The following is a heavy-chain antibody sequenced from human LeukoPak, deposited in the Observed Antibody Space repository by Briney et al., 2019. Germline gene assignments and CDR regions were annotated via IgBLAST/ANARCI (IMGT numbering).Heavy chain of an antibody. J-gene: IGHJ4*02. V-gene: IGHV4-59*01. CDR1: GGSISSYY. CDR2: IYYSGGT. Sequence: SETLSLTCTVSGGSISSYYWSWIRQPPGKGLEWIGYIYYSGGTNYNPSLKSRVTISVDTSKNQFSLKLSSVTAADTAVYYCARAGYSGYELDYWGQGTLVTVSS. CDR3: ARAGYSGYELDY. D-gene: IGHD5-12*01.